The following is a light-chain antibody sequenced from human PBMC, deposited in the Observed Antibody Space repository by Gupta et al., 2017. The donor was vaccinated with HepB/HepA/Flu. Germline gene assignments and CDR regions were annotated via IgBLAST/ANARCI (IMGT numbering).Light chain of an antibody. V-gene: IGKV1-39*01. CDR3: QQSFGTPYT. Sequence: DIQMTQSPSSLSASMGDRVTITCRASHSISTYLNWYQQKPGKAPKLLIFGASSWQGGVPSRFSGRGSGTDFTLTITRLQPEDFATYSCQQSFGTPYTFGQGTKVEIK. CDR2: GAS. J-gene: IGKJ2*01. CDR1: HSISTY.